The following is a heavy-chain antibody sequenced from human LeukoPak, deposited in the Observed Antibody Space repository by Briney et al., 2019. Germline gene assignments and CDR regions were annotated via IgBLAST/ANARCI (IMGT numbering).Heavy chain of an antibody. V-gene: IGHV3-20*04. CDR2: INWNGGST. J-gene: IGHJ3*02. CDR3: AKKRRQDDAFDI. CDR1: GFTFDDYG. D-gene: IGHD6-25*01. Sequence: GGSLRLSCAASGFTFDDYGMSWVRQAPGKGLEWVSGINWNGGSTGYADSVKGRFTISRDNAKNSLYLQMNSLRAEDTALYYCAKKRRQDDAFDIWGQGTMVTVSS.